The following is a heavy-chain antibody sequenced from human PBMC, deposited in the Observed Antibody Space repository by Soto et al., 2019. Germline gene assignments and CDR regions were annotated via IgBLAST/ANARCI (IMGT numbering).Heavy chain of an antibody. V-gene: IGHV3-30*18. CDR2: ISYDGTNK. CDR1: GFTFSHYG. Sequence: ESGGGVVQPGRSLRLSCAASGFTFSHYGMHWVRQAPGKGLEWVAVISYDGTNKYYADSVKGRFTISRDNSKNTMYLQMNSLRAEDTAVYDCAKDGGGLPGYYYYGMDVW. J-gene: IGHJ6*01. CDR3: AKDGGGLPGYYYYGMDV. D-gene: IGHD3-16*01.